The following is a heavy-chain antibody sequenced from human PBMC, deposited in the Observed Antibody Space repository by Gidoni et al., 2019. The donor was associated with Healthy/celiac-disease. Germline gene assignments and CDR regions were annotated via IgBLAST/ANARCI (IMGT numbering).Heavy chain of an antibody. Sequence: QLQLHESGSRLVNPSGTLSLTSTFSVGSISSSNWCSWVRQPPGKGLEWIGEIYHSWSTNDNRSRKSRVTIVVDKSKNQFSMKRRSVTAAETAVYYCASVVSSWKKYYFDYWDQGNMVNVSS. J-gene: IGHJ4*02. CDR1: VGSISSSNW. D-gene: IGHD6-13*01. CDR2: IYHSWST. V-gene: IGHV4-4*02. CDR3: ASVVSSWKKYYFDY.